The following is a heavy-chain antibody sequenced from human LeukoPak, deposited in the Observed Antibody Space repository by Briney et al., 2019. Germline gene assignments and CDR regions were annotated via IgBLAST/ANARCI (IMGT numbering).Heavy chain of an antibody. Sequence: ASVKVSCKASGYTFTGYYMHWVRQAPGQGLEWMGWINPNSGGTNYAQKFQGRVTMTRDTSISTAYMELSRLGSDDTAVYYCARVLTGPNNWFDPWGQGTLVTVSS. CDR2: INPNSGGT. V-gene: IGHV1-2*02. J-gene: IGHJ5*02. CDR1: GYTFTGYY. D-gene: IGHD3-9*01. CDR3: ARVLTGPNNWFDP.